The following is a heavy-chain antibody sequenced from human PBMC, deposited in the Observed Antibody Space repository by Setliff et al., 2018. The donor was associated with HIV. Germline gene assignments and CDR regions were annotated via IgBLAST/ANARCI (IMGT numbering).Heavy chain of an antibody. CDR2: IYHSGDT. D-gene: IGHD5-12*01. CDR3: ARGWLQFGWFGP. J-gene: IGHJ5*02. CDR1: GDSIISSNW. V-gene: IGHV4-4*02. Sequence: SETLSLTCAVSGDSIISSNWWSWVRQPPGKGLEWIGEIYHSGDTSYNPSLKRRVTMSVDTSKNQFSLKLRSVTAADTAVYYCARGWLQFGWFGPWGQGTLVTVSS.